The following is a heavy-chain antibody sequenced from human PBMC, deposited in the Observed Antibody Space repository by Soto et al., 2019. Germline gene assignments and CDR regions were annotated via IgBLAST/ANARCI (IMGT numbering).Heavy chain of an antibody. CDR3: TTDRTSPRFVEWIDSYAFDI. D-gene: IGHD3-3*01. CDR2: IKSKTDGGTT. CDR1: GFTFSNAW. Sequence: EVQLVESGGGLVKPGGSLRLSCAASGFTFSNAWMNWVRQAPGKGLEWVGRIKSKTDGGTTDYAAPVKGRFTISSDDSKNTLHLQMNSLNTYDTAVYYCTTDRTSPRFVEWIDSYAFDICGKGTMVTVSS. V-gene: IGHV3-15*07. J-gene: IGHJ3*02.